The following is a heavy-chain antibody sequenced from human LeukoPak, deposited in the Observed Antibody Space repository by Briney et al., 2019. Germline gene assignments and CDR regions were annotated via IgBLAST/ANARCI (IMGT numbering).Heavy chain of an antibody. Sequence: TSQTLSLTCAISGDSVSSNSAAWNWIRQSPSRGLEWLGRTYYRSKWYNDYAVSVKSRITINPDASKNQFSLQLNSVTPEDTAVYYCARSPSAVAGLNWFDPWGQGTLVTVSS. CDR3: ARSPSAVAGLNWFDP. CDR2: TYYRSKWYN. J-gene: IGHJ5*02. D-gene: IGHD6-19*01. CDR1: GDSVSSNSAA. V-gene: IGHV6-1*01.